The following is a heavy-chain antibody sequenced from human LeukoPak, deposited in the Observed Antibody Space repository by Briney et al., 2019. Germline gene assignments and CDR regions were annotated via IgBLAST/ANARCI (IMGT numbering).Heavy chain of an antibody. CDR1: GGSISSGGYS. Sequence: KPSETLSLTCAVSGGSISSGGYSWSWIRQPPGKGLEWIGYIYHSGSTYYNPSLKSRVTISVDRSKNQFSLKLSSVTAADTAVYYCARSSNSGSYAWDYFDYWGQGTLVTVSS. CDR2: IYHSGST. J-gene: IGHJ4*02. CDR3: ARSSNSGSYAWDYFDY. D-gene: IGHD1-26*01. V-gene: IGHV4-30-2*01.